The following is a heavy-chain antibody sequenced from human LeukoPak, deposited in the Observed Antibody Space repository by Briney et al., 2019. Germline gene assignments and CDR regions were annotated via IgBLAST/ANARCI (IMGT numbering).Heavy chain of an antibody. D-gene: IGHD3-22*01. CDR2: IRPYNGNT. J-gene: IGHJ4*02. V-gene: IGHV1-18*01. CDR1: GYTFTSYG. CDR3: ARDVEMYYDSSAFGDY. Sequence: ASVKVSCKASGYTFTSYGISWVRQAPGQGLEWMGWIRPYNGNTNYAQKLQGRVTMTTDTSTSTAYMELRSLRSDDSAIYYCARDVEMYYDSSAFGDYWGQGTLVTVSS.